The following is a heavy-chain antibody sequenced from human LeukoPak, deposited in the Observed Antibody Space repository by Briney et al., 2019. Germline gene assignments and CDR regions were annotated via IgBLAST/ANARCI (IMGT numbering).Heavy chain of an antibody. CDR3: VKDRTGTYTLDY. CDR2: TSDDGSRQ. Sequence: PGGSLRLSCAASGFTFSSYGMHWVRQAPGKGLEWVAFTSDDGSRQHYADSVKGQFTISRDNSKNTLNLQMNSLRAEDTAVYYCVKDRTGTYTLDYWGQGTLVTVSS. CDR1: GFTFSSYG. J-gene: IGHJ4*02. V-gene: IGHV3-30*19. D-gene: IGHD3-10*01.